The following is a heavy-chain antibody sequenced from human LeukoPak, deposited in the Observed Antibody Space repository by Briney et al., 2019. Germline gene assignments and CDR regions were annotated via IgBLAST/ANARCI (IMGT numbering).Heavy chain of an antibody. D-gene: IGHD6-13*01. CDR2: MNPNSGNT. J-gene: IGHJ5*02. CDR3: ARVPSSSWYWFDP. Sequence: ASVKVSCKASGYTFTSYDINWVRQATGQGLEWMGWMNPNSGNTGYAQKFQGRVTMTRNTSISTAYMELSSLRSEDTAVYYCARVPSSSWYWFDPWGQGTLVTVSS. V-gene: IGHV1-8*01. CDR1: GYTFTSYD.